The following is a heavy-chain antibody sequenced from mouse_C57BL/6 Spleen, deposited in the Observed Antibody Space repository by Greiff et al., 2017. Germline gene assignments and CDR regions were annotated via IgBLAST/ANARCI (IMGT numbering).Heavy chain of an antibody. Sequence: VQLVESGGGLVKPGGSLKLSCAASGFTFSDYGMHWVRQAPEKGLEWVAYISSGSSTIYYADTVKGRFTISRDNAKNTLFLQMTSLRSEDTAMYYCARPGYYYAMDYWGQGTSVTVSS. CDR1: GFTFSDYG. J-gene: IGHJ4*01. CDR3: ARPGYYYAMDY. CDR2: ISSGSSTI. V-gene: IGHV5-17*01.